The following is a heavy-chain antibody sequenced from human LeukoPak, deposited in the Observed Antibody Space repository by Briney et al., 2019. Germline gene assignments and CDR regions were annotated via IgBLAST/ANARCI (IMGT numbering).Heavy chain of an antibody. J-gene: IGHJ5*02. D-gene: IGHD6-19*01. CDR2: ISIGRRYI. V-gene: IGHV3-21*01. CDR1: GFTFSTYS. Sequence: GGSLRLSCAPSGFTFSTYSMNWVREAPGKGLEWVSSISIGRRYIYYADSVKGRFTISRDNAKNSLFLQMNSLRAEDTAVYYCARVGTSSSGYVDNWFDPWGQGTLVTVSS. CDR3: ARVGTSSSGYVDNWFDP.